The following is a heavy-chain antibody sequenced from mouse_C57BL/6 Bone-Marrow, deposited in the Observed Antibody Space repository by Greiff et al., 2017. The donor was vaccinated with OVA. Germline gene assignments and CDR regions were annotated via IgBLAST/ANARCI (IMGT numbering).Heavy chain of an antibody. Sequence: VQLQQPGAELARPGASVKLSCKASGYTFTSYGISWVKQRTGQGLEWIGEIYPSSGNTYYNEKFKGKATLTADKSSSTAYMELRSLTSEDSADDFCAEGWLLKYFDVWGTGTTVTVSS. CDR2: IYPSSGNT. CDR1: GYTFTSYG. J-gene: IGHJ1*03. V-gene: IGHV1-81*01. CDR3: AEGWLLKYFDV. D-gene: IGHD2-3*01.